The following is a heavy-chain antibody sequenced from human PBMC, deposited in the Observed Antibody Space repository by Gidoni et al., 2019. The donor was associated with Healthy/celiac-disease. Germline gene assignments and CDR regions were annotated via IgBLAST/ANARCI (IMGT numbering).Heavy chain of an antibody. D-gene: IGHD2-15*01. CDR2: ISSSSSYI. CDR1: GFTFSSYS. CDR3: ARQELGYCSGGSCYSGGDFDY. J-gene: IGHJ4*02. Sequence: EVQLVESGGGLVKPGGCLRLSCAASGFTFSSYSMNWVRQAPGKGLEWVSSISSSSSYIYYADSVKGRFTISRDNAKNSLYLQMNSLRAEDTAVYYCARQELGYCSGGSCYSGGDFDYWGQGTLVTVSS. V-gene: IGHV3-21*01.